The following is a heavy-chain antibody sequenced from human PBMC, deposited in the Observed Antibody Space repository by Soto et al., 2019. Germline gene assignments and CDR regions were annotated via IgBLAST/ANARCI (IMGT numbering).Heavy chain of an antibody. V-gene: IGHV3-33*01. Sequence: GGSLRLSCAASGFTFSSYGMHWVRQAPGKGLEWVAVIWYDGSNKYYADSVKGRFTISRDNSKNTLYLQMNSLRAEDTAVYYCASQPLAAAGPSNWFDPWGQGTLVTVSS. CDR1: GFTFSSYG. CDR2: IWYDGSNK. CDR3: ASQPLAAAGPSNWFDP. D-gene: IGHD6-13*01. J-gene: IGHJ5*02.